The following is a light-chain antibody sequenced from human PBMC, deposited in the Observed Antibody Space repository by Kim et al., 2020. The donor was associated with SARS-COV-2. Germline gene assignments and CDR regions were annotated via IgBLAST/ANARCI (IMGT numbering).Light chain of an antibody. CDR1: QDIRNY. CDR3: QQFDDLPVT. J-gene: IGKJ4*01. Sequence: DIQMTQSPASLSASVGDSLTITCQASQDIRNYLNWYQQKPGKAPKLLIHDASNLGAGVPSRFSGSGSGTDFTLTINILQPEDIATYYGQQFDDLPVTFGGGTKLEI. CDR2: DAS. V-gene: IGKV1-33*01.